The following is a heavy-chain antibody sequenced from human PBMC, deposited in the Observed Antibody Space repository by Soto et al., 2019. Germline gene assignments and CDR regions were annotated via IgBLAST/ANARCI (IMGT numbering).Heavy chain of an antibody. J-gene: IGHJ5*02. Sequence: QVQLVQSGAEVKKHGASVKVSCKASGYTFTSYGISWLRQAPGQGLEWMGWISAYNGNTNYAQQLQGRVTLTTDTSTSTAYMELRSLRSDDTAVYYCERAPAYSSSWSPWGQGSLVIVSS. V-gene: IGHV1-18*01. CDR3: ERAPAYSSSWSP. CDR1: GYTFTSYG. D-gene: IGHD6-13*01. CDR2: ISAYNGNT.